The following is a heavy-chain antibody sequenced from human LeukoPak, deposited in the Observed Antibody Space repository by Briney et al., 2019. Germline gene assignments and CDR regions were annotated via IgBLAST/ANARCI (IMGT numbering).Heavy chain of an antibody. J-gene: IGHJ3*02. V-gene: IGHV4-59*12. Sequence: SETLSLTCTVSGVSISSYYWSWIRQPPGKGLEWIGNIFYSGSTYYSPSLRSRVTISLDTSRNQFSLKLNSVTAADTAVYYCAKSNGYGLVDIWGQGTMVTVSS. CDR3: AKSNGYGLVDI. D-gene: IGHD3-10*01. CDR2: IFYSGST. CDR1: GVSISSYY.